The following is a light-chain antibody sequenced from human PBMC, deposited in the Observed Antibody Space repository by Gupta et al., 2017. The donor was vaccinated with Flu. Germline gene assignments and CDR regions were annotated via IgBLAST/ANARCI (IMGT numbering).Light chain of an antibody. CDR1: HSISSY. CDR2: AAS. V-gene: IGKV1-39*01. Sequence: IQMTSPPSFLAASVGDRVTITCRPSHSISSYLNWYQQKPGQAPKLLIYAASSLQSGVPSRFSGSGAGTDFTLTISSLQAEDVATYYCQQCYSTPLTFGGGTKVEIK. CDR3: QQCYSTPLT. J-gene: IGKJ4*01.